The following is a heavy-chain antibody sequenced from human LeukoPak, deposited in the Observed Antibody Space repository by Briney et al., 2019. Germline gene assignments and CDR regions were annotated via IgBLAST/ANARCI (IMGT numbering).Heavy chain of an antibody. D-gene: IGHD6-19*01. J-gene: IGHJ6*03. CDR1: GFMFTAYY. CDR3: ARDRGSSGWFDYYYYYMDV. Sequence: ASVKVSCKTSGFMFTAYYIHWVRQVPGQGLEWMGWFNPKSGDTNYPQKFQGRVTMTGDTSTSTAYMELSRLRSDDTAVYYCARDRGSSGWFDYYYYYMDVWGKGTTVTISS. V-gene: IGHV1-2*02. CDR2: FNPKSGDT.